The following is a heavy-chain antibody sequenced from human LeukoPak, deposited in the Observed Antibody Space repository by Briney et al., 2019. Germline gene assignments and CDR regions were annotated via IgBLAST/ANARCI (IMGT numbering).Heavy chain of an antibody. CDR3: ARDRSRDYYSGLDV. CDR2: LYTVGTT. V-gene: IGHV3-53*01. Sequence: PGGSLRLSCAASGFTVSSNYMSCVRQAPGKGLEWVSTLYTVGTTYYADSVKGRFTISRDNSKNTLYLLMKSLRAEHTALCYCARDRSRDYYSGLDVWGQRTTVTVSS. CDR1: GFTVSSNY. J-gene: IGHJ6*02.